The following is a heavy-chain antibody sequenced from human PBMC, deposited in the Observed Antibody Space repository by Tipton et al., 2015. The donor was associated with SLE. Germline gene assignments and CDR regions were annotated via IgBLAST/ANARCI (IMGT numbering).Heavy chain of an antibody. J-gene: IGHJ3*02. CDR3: ARELSHTMMMGGAFDI. D-gene: IGHD3-22*01. V-gene: IGHV3-33*01. CDR1: GFTFSSYG. Sequence: QLVQSGGGVVQPGRSLRLSCAASGFTFSSYGMHWVRQAPGKGLEWVAVIWYDGSNKYYADPVKGRFTISRDNSKNTLYLQMNSLRAEDTAVYYCARELSHTMMMGGAFDIWGQGTMVTVSS. CDR2: IWYDGSNK.